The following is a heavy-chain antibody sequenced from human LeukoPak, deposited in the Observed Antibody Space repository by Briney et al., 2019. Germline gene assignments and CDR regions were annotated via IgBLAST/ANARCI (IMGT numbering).Heavy chain of an antibody. CDR1: GFTFSNYW. CDR3: ARPAYTAAYDL. Sequence: GGSLRLSCAASGFTFSNYWMTWVRQAPGKGLEWVANMKGDGSEIHYVDSVKGRFTISRDNAKNSLYLQMNSLRAEDTAVYYCARPAYTAAYDLWGQGTMVTVSS. V-gene: IGHV3-7*01. J-gene: IGHJ3*01. D-gene: IGHD3-16*01. CDR2: MKGDGSEI.